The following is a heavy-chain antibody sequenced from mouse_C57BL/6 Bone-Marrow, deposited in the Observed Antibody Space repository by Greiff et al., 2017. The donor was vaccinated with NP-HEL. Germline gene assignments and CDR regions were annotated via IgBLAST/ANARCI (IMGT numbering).Heavy chain of an antibody. V-gene: IGHV5-4*01. J-gene: IGHJ3*01. CDR3: AREDTTVVVPFAY. Sequence: DVKLVESGGGLVKPGGSLKLSCAASGFTFSSYAMSWVRQTPEKRLEWVATISDGGSYTYYPDNVKGRFTISRDNAKNNLYLQMSHLKSEDTAMYYCAREDTTVVVPFAYWGQGTLVTVSA. CDR1: GFTFSSYA. CDR2: ISDGGSYT. D-gene: IGHD1-1*01.